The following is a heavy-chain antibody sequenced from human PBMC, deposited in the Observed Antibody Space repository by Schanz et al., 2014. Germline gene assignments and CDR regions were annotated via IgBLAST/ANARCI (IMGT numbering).Heavy chain of an antibody. V-gene: IGHV3-30*04. Sequence: VQLVESGGGLAQPGGSVRLSCAASGFTFSRYAMHWVRQAPGKGLEWVAVISNDGSDEHYADSVKGRFTISRDNSKNTLYLQMNSLRAEDTAVYYCARESPFGGDCFSHWGQGTLVTVSS. J-gene: IGHJ4*02. CDR1: GFTFSRYA. CDR2: ISNDGSDE. CDR3: ARESPFGGDCFSH. D-gene: IGHD2-21*01.